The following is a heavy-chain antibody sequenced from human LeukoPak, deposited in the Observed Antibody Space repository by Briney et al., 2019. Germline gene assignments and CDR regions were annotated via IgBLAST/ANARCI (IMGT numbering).Heavy chain of an antibody. CDR3: ARPGAHDY. Sequence: GGSLRLSCAASGFTFSSYAMHWVRQAPGKGLEWVAVISYDGSNKYYADSVKGRFTISRDNSKNTLYLQMNSLRAEDTAVYYCARPGAHDYWGQGTLVTVSS. V-gene: IGHV3-30-3*01. J-gene: IGHJ4*02. CDR1: GFTFSSYA. CDR2: ISYDGSNK.